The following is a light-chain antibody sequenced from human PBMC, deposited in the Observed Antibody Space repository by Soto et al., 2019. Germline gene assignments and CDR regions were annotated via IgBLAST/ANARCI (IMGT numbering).Light chain of an antibody. V-gene: IGKV1-5*01. Sequence: DIQMPQSPSTLSASVGDRVTITCRASQSIRSWVAWSQQKPGKAPKLLLYAASSLESGGPSRFSGSGSGTEFTLTISSLQPDDFATYYCQQYKSYSALFGPGTKVDIK. CDR2: AAS. CDR3: QQYKSYSAL. J-gene: IGKJ3*01. CDR1: QSIRSW.